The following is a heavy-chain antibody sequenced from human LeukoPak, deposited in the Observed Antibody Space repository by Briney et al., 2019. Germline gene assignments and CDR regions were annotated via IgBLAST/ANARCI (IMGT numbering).Heavy chain of an antibody. CDR3: ALNEGYFDY. Sequence: GGSLRLSCAASGFTFSDYYMSWIRQAPGKGLEWVSAISGSGGSTYYADSVKGRFTISRDNSKNTLYLQMNSLRAEHTAVYYCALNEGYFDYWGQGTLVTVSS. V-gene: IGHV3-23*01. J-gene: IGHJ4*02. D-gene: IGHD1-1*01. CDR2: ISGSGGST. CDR1: GFTFSDYY.